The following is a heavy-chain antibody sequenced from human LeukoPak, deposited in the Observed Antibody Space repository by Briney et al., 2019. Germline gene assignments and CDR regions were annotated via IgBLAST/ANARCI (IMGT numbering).Heavy chain of an antibody. Sequence: GGSLRLSCAASGFTFSSYDMNWVRQAPGKGLEWVSYISSSGSTIYYADSVKGRFTISRDNAKNSLYLQMNSLRAEDTAVYYCARGNTIFHVERVYWGQGTLVTVSS. CDR2: ISSSGSTI. CDR3: ARGNTIFHVERVY. J-gene: IGHJ4*02. CDR1: GFTFSSYD. V-gene: IGHV3-48*03. D-gene: IGHD3-9*01.